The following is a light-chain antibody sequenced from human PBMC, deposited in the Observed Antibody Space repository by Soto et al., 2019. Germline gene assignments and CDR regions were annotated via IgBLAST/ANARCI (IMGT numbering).Light chain of an antibody. CDR2: GAS. V-gene: IGKV3-15*01. Sequence: EIVITQSPATLSVSPGERATLSCRASQSVSSNLAWYQQKPGQAPRLFIYGASTRATGIPARFGGSGSGTEFTLTISSLQSEDFAVYCCQQFDDWPRTVGQGTKLEIK. CDR3: QQFDDWPRT. CDR1: QSVSSN. J-gene: IGKJ2*01.